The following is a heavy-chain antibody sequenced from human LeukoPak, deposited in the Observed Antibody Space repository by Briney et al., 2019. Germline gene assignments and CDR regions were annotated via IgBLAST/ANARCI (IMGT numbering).Heavy chain of an antibody. Sequence: PSETLSLTCTVSGGSISSSGYYWGWIRQPPGKGLESIGIIYYSGTTYYNPSLKNRITISVDTSKNQFSLRLNSVTAADTAVYHCARHESAVGALFYWGQGTLVTVSS. J-gene: IGHJ4*02. CDR3: ARHESAVGALFY. CDR2: IYYSGTT. V-gene: IGHV4-39*01. CDR1: GGSISSSGYY. D-gene: IGHD1-26*01.